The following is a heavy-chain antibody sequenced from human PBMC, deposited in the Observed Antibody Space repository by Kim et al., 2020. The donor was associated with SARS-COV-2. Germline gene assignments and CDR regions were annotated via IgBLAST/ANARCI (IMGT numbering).Heavy chain of an antibody. D-gene: IGHD1-20*01. V-gene: IGHV4-61*02. CDR1: GGSISSGSYY. Sequence: SETLSLTCTVSGGSISSGSYYWSWIRQPAGKGLEWIGRIYTSGSTNYNPSLKSRVTISVDTSKNQFSLKLSSVTAADTAVYYCARERGPWRITGNPRGDAFDIWGQGTMVTVSS. J-gene: IGHJ3*02. CDR3: ARERGPWRITGNPRGDAFDI. CDR2: IYTSGST.